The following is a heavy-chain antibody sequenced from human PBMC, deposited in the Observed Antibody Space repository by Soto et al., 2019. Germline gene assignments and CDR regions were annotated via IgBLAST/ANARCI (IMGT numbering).Heavy chain of an antibody. J-gene: IGHJ6*04. CDR2: ISYSGST. V-gene: IGHV4-30-4*01. CDR3: ARDAWTVVRGIPIPGGMAV. D-gene: IGHD3-10*01. Sequence: SETRWRTCTFCVWCIISCCYYLSFIREPPWKCLEWIGYISYSGSTYYNPYLKSRVTISVDTSNNQFSLKLSSVTVADTAVYSCARDAWTVVRGIPIPGGMAVWGNGNTVSVSS. CDR1: VWCIISCCYY.